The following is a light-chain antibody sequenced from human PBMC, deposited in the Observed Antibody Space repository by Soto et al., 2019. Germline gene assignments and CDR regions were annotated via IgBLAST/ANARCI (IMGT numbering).Light chain of an antibody. V-gene: IGLV3-21*02. J-gene: IGLJ1*01. CDR1: IIGSKS. CDR3: QVWHSSSDHYV. CDR2: DDS. Sequence: SYELTQTPSVSVAPGQTARITCGGNIIGSKSVHWYQQKPGQAPVLVVYDDSDRPSGIPERFSGSNSGITATLTISRVEAGDEADYYCQVWHSSSDHYVFGTGTKLTVL.